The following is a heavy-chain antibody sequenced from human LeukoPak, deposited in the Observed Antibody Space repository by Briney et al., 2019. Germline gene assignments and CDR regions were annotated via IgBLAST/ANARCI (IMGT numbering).Heavy chain of an antibody. CDR3: ARLRRDGYNSFDF. CDR2: IYPGDSDT. J-gene: IGHJ4*02. V-gene: IGHV5-51*01. CDR1: GYSFTSYW. Sequence: GASLNISCKGSGYSFTSYWIGWVRQMPGKGLEWMGIIYPGDSDTRYSPSFQGQVTIPADKSITTAYLQWSSLKASDTAIYYCARLRRDGYNSFDFWGQGTLVTVSS. D-gene: IGHD5-24*01.